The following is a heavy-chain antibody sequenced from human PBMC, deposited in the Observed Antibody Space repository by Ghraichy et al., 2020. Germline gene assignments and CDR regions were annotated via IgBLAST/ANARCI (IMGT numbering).Heavy chain of an antibody. D-gene: IGHD3-22*01. J-gene: IGHJ4*02. Sequence: ESLNISCTVSGGSISSYYWSWIRQPPGKGLEWIGYIYTSGSTNYNPSLKSRVTISVDTSKNQFSLKLSSVTAADTAVYYCARLGGLMGESYYYDSSGYRHWYFDYWGQGTLVTVSS. CDR2: IYTSGST. CDR3: ARLGGLMGESYYYDSSGYRHWYFDY. V-gene: IGHV4-4*09. CDR1: GGSISSYY.